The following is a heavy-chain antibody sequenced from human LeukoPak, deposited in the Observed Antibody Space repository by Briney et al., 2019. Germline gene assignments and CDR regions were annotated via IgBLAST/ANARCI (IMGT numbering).Heavy chain of an antibody. D-gene: IGHD4-17*01. Sequence: GGSLRLSCAASGFAFSSYAMSWVRQAPGKGLEWVSSISGSGGSTHYADSMKGRFTISRDNSKITLYLQMNSLRVEDTAVYYCAKDSDAVTTCLNSWGQGTLVAVSS. J-gene: IGHJ4*02. CDR2: ISGSGGST. CDR1: GFAFSSYA. V-gene: IGHV3-23*01. CDR3: AKDSDAVTTCLNS.